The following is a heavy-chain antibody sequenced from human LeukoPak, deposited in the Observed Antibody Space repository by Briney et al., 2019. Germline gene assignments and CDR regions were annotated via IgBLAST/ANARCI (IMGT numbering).Heavy chain of an antibody. Sequence: ASVKVSCKASGGTFSSYAISWVRQAPGQGLEWMGWINPNSGGTNYAQKFQGRVTMTRDTSISTAYMELSRLRSDDTAVYYCARGNRYYDFWSGSESPEHYWGQGTLVTVSS. J-gene: IGHJ4*02. CDR3: ARGNRYYDFWSGSESPEHY. CDR2: INPNSGGT. CDR1: GGTFSSYA. V-gene: IGHV1-2*02. D-gene: IGHD3-3*01.